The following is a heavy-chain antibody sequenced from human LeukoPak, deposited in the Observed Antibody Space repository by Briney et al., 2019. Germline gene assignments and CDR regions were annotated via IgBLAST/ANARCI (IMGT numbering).Heavy chain of an antibody. CDR2: IYYSGST. CDR3: ARAKRYCSGGRRYYYYGMDV. V-gene: IGHV4-30-4*01. J-gene: IGHJ6*04. CDR1: GGSISSGDYY. Sequence: PSQTLSLTCIVSGGSISSGDYYWSWIRQPPGKGLEWIGYIYYSGSTYYNPSLRSRVTISVDTSKNQFSLKLSSVTAADTAVYYCARAKRYCSGGRRYYYYGMDVWSKGTTVTVSS. D-gene: IGHD2-15*01.